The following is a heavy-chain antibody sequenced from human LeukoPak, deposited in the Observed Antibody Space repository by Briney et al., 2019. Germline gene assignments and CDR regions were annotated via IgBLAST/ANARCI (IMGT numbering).Heavy chain of an antibody. CDR1: GFTFSSYA. Sequence: GGSLRLSCAASGFTFSSYAMNWVRQAPGKGLVWVSRISSDGSSTSYADSVKGRFTISRDNAKNTLYLQMNRLRAEDTAVYYCSSRVNSGWSFDYWGQGTLVTVSS. D-gene: IGHD6-19*01. J-gene: IGHJ4*02. V-gene: IGHV3-74*01. CDR3: SSRVNSGWSFDY. CDR2: ISSDGSST.